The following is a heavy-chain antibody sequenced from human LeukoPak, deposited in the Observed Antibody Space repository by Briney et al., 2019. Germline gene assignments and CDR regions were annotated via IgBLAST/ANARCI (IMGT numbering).Heavy chain of an antibody. J-gene: IGHJ5*02. Sequence: ASVKVSCKASGYTFTSYGISWVRQAPGQGLEWMGWISAYNGNTNYAQKFQGRVTMTRNTSISTAYMELSSLRSEDTAVYYCARHAKIIGFDPWGQGTLVTVSS. CDR1: GYTFTSYG. CDR2: ISAYNGNT. V-gene: IGHV1-18*01. CDR3: ARHAKIIGFDP.